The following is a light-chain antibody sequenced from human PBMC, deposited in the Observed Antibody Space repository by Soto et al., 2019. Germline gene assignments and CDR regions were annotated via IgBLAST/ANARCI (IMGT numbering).Light chain of an antibody. J-gene: IGLJ2*01. CDR2: AVS. Sequence: QSALTQPASVSGSPGQSITISCTGTSSDIGGYNYVSWYQQYPGKAPKLLIYAVSDRPSGVSNRFSGSKSGNTASLTISGLQAEDEADYYCNSYTSITTLGVFGGGTKVTVL. CDR1: SSDIGGYNY. CDR3: NSYTSITTLGV. V-gene: IGLV2-14*01.